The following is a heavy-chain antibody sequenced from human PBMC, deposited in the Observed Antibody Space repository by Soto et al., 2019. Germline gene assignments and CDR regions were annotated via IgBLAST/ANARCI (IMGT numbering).Heavy chain of an antibody. D-gene: IGHD2-2*01. V-gene: IGHV1-3*01. CDR3: ARDSRVVVPAASSVYYYGMDV. J-gene: IGHJ6*02. CDR1: GYTFTSYA. CDR2: IDAGNGNT. Sequence: GASVKVSCKASGYTFTSYAMHWVRQAPGQRLERMGWIDAGNGNTKYSQKFQGRVTITRDTSASTAYMELSSLSSEDTAVYYCARDSRVVVPAASSVYYYGMDVWGQGTTVTVSS.